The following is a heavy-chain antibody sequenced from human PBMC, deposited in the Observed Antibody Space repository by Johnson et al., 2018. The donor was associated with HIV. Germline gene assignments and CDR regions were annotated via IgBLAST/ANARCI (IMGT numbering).Heavy chain of an antibody. CDR2: ISWNGGDT. CDR3: ARGKGASVGLDAFDI. J-gene: IGHJ3*02. V-gene: IGHV3-20*04. D-gene: IGHD2-2*01. Sequence: MQLVESRGVLVQPGGSLRLSCAASGFTVSSNEMSWVRQAPGTGLEWVSGISWNGGDTGYADSVRGRFTISRDNAKNSLYLQTNSLRVEDTAFYYCARGKGASVGLDAFDIWGQGTMVTVSS. CDR1: GFTVSSNE.